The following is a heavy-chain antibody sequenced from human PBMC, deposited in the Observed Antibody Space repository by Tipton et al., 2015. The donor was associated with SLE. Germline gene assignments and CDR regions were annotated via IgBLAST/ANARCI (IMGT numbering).Heavy chain of an antibody. V-gene: IGHV3-21*03. Sequence: SLRLSCAASGFTFSSYSMNWVRQAPGEGLEWVSSISSSSSYIYYADSVKGRFTIPRDNAKNSLYLQMNSLRAEDTAVYYCARDPGIAKAFDYWGQGTLVTVSS. CDR1: GFTFSSYS. D-gene: IGHD6-13*01. J-gene: IGHJ4*02. CDR2: ISSSSSYI. CDR3: ARDPGIAKAFDY.